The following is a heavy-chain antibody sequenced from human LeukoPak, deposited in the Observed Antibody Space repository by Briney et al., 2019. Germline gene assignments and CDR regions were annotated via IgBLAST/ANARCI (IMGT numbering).Heavy chain of an antibody. CDR1: GFTFGSYV. D-gene: IGHD3-22*01. CDR3: AKASNYYDSSGQDLYYFDY. J-gene: IGHJ4*02. V-gene: IGHV3-23*01. CDR2: ISLSGGST. Sequence: GGSLRLSCAASGFTFGSYVMSWVRQASGKGLEWVSDISLSGGSTYYADSVKGRFTISRDNSKNTLYLQMNSLRAEDTAVYYCAKASNYYDSSGQDLYYFDYWGQGTLVTVSS.